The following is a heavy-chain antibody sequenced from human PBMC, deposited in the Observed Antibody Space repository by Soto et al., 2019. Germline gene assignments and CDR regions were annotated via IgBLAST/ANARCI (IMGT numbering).Heavy chain of an antibody. J-gene: IGHJ6*02. D-gene: IGHD6-19*01. CDR1: GYTFTGYY. CDR2: INPNSGGT. CDR3: ARDEEDSSGWLYYYYYGMDV. Sequence: WASVKVSCKASGYTFTGYYMHWVRQAPGQGLEWMGWINPNSGGTNYAQKFQGRVTMTRDTSISTAYMELSRLRSDDTAVYYCARDEEDSSGWLYYYYYGMDVWGQGTTVTVSS. V-gene: IGHV1-2*02.